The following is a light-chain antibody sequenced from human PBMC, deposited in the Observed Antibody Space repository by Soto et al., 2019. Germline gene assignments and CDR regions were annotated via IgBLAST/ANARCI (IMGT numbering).Light chain of an antibody. J-gene: IGKJ4*01. Sequence: EIVLTQSPATLSLSPGDRATLSCRASQSVRSYLAWYQQKPGQAPRLLIYDASKRATGIPARFSGSGSGTDFTLTISRLEPEDFAVYYCQQFSSYPLTFGGGTKVDIK. V-gene: IGKV3-11*01. CDR1: QSVRSY. CDR2: DAS. CDR3: QQFSSYPLT.